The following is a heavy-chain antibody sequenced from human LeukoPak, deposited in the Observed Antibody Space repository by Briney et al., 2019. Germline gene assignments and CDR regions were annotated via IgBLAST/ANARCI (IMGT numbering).Heavy chain of an antibody. Sequence: PGGSLRLSCVVSGFTVSTNYMSWVRQAPGKGLEWVAFIRYDGSNKHYADSVKGRFTISRDNSKNTLYLQMNSLRAEDTAVYYCAKDDKRDYGDYAPLYYFDYWGQGTLVTVSS. J-gene: IGHJ4*02. CDR1: GFTVSTNY. CDR2: IRYDGSNK. CDR3: AKDDKRDYGDYAPLYYFDY. V-gene: IGHV3-30*02. D-gene: IGHD4-17*01.